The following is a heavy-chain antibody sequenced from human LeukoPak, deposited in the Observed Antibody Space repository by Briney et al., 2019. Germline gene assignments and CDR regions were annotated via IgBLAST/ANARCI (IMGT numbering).Heavy chain of an antibody. CDR1: GFTFSSYA. D-gene: IGHD3/OR15-3a*01. J-gene: IGHJ4*02. CDR3: ARDAAGDWDWKSLNFDY. Sequence: PGGSLRLSCAAPGFTFSSYAMHWVRQAPGKGLEWVAVISYDGSNKYYADSVKGRFTISRDNSKNTLYLQMNSLRAEDTAVYYCARDAAGDWDWKSLNFDYWGQGTLVTVSS. CDR2: ISYDGSNK. V-gene: IGHV3-30*04.